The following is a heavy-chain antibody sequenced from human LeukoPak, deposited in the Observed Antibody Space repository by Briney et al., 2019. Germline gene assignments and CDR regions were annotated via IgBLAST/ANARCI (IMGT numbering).Heavy chain of an antibody. D-gene: IGHD2-2*01. J-gene: IGHJ5*02. CDR3: ARDPGYIVVVPAAIGIWFDP. CDR1: GYTFTSYG. CDR2: ISAYNGNT. Sequence: ASVKVSCKASGYTFTSYGISWVRQAPGQGLEWMGWISAYNGNTNYAQKLQGRVTITTDTSTSTAYMELRSLRSDDTAVYYCARDPGYIVVVPAAIGIWFDPWGQGTLVTVSS. V-gene: IGHV1-18*04.